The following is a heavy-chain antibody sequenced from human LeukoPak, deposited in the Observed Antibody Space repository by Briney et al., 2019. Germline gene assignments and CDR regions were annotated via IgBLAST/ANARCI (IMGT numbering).Heavy chain of an antibody. CDR3: ARVRALGGYSYGYNAFDI. Sequence: GASVKVSCKASGYTFSDYAMHWVRQAPGQRLEWMGWINAGNGNTKYSQKFQGRVTITRDTSASTAYMELSSLRSEDTAVYYCARVRALGGYSYGYNAFDIWGQGTMVTVSS. J-gene: IGHJ3*02. CDR1: GYTFSDYA. V-gene: IGHV1-3*01. CDR2: INAGNGNT. D-gene: IGHD5-18*01.